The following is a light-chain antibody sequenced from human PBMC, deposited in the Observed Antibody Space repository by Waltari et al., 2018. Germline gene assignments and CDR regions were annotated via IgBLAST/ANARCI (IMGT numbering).Light chain of an antibody. V-gene: IGKV1-5*03. CDR2: KAS. J-gene: IGKJ1*01. CDR1: QSISTW. CDR3: QQYNTYSGWT. Sequence: DIQMTQSPSTLSASVGDRVTITCRASQSISTWLAWYQQKAGKAPKVLIYKASTLESGVPSRFSGSGSGTEFTLTISSLQPDDFAIYYCQQYNTYSGWTFGQGTKVEIK.